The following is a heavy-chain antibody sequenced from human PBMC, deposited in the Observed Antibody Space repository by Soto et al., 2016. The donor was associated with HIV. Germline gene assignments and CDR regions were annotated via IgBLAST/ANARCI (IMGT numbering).Heavy chain of an antibody. J-gene: IGHJ4*02. CDR1: GFTFSSYD. CDR3: ARGGYGSGNLLAY. D-gene: IGHD3-10*01. Sequence: EVQLVESGGGLVQPGGSLRLSCAASGFTFSSYDMHWVRQATGKGLEWVSVIGTAGDTFYPGSVKGRFTISRENAKNSLYLQMNSLRAGDTAVYYCARGGYGSGNLLAYWGQGTLVTVSS. CDR2: IGTAGDT. V-gene: IGHV3-13*04.